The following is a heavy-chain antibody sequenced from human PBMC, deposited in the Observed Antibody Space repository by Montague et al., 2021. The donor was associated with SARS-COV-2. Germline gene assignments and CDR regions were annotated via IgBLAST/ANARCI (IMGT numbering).Heavy chain of an antibody. CDR1: GFTFSSYD. Sequence: SLRLSCAASGFTFSSYDMHWVRQAPGKGLEWVAVIWYDGSNQYYGDSVKGRFTISRDNSKNTLYRQMNSLRAEDTAVYYCAREYSAPRWFGEYNRYGMDVWGQGTTVTVSS. CDR3: AREYSAPRWFGEYNRYGMDV. J-gene: IGHJ6*02. D-gene: IGHD3-10*01. V-gene: IGHV3-33*08. CDR2: IWYDGSNQ.